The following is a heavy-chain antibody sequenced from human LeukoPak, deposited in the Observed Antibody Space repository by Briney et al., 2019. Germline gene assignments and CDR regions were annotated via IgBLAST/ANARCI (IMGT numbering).Heavy chain of an antibody. CDR1: GFTFSLYT. Sequence: PGGSLRLSCAASGFTFSLYTMHWVRQAPGKGLEWVAVISYDGSDKYYADSVKGRFTISRDNAKNSLYLQMNSLRAEDTAVYYCARLSSSWYGAYYMDVWGKGTTVTISS. D-gene: IGHD6-13*01. V-gene: IGHV3-30*04. CDR3: ARLSSSWYGAYYMDV. J-gene: IGHJ6*03. CDR2: ISYDGSDK.